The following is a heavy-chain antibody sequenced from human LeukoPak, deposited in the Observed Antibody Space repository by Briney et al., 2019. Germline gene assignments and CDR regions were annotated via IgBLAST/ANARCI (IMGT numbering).Heavy chain of an antibody. CDR2: AFHSGTS. CDR3: ARRTSLSGQRGFDS. CDR1: GVSISTNW. D-gene: IGHD1-1*01. Sequence: SGTLSLTCAVSGVSISTNWWSRVRQSPGEGLEWIGEAFHSGTSNYKPSLKSRVTISLDKSKNQFSLSLSSVTAADTAVYYCARRTSLSGQRGFDSWGQGILVTVSS. V-gene: IGHV4-4*02. J-gene: IGHJ4*02.